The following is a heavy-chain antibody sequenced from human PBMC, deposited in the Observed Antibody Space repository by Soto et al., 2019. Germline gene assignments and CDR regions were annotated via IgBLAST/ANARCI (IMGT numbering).Heavy chain of an antibody. J-gene: IGHJ6*02. V-gene: IGHV3-21*01. CDR1: GFTFSSYS. CDR2: ISSSSSYI. D-gene: IGHD2-21*02. CDR3: ARAYCGGDCYAQLDGMDV. Sequence: GSLRLSCAASGFTFSSYSMNWVRQAPGKGLEWVSSISSSSSYIYYADSVKGRFTISRDNAKNSLYLQMNSLRAEDTAVYYCARAYCGGDCYAQLDGMDVWGQGTTVTVSS.